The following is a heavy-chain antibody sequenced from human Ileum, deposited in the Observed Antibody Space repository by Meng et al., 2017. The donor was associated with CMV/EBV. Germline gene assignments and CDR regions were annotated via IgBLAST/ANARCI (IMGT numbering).Heavy chain of an antibody. V-gene: IGHV3-21*01. J-gene: IGHJ4*02. Sequence: ASGFTFSSYSMNWVRQAPGKGLEWVSSISSSSSYIYYADSVKGRFTISRDNAKNSLYLQMNSLRAEDTAVYYCARMTSSSSPGVDYWGQGTLVTVSS. CDR2: ISSSSSYI. D-gene: IGHD6-6*01. CDR1: GFTFSSYS. CDR3: ARMTSSSSPGVDY.